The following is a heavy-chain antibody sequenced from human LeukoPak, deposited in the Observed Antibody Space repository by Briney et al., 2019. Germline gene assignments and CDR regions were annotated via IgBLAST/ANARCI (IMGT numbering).Heavy chain of an antibody. CDR2: INPNSGGT. V-gene: IGHV1-2*02. CDR3: AREELRRGITGTTYGMDV. D-gene: IGHD1-7*01. J-gene: IGHJ6*02. Sequence: ASVKVSCKASGYTFTGYYMHWVRQAPGQGLEWMGWINPNSGGTNYAQKFQGRVTMTRDTSISTAYMELSRPRSDDTAVYYCAREELRRGITGTTYGMDVWGQGTTVTVSS. CDR1: GYTFTGYY.